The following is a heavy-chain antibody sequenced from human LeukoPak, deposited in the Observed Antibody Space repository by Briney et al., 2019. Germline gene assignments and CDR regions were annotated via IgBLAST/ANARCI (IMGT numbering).Heavy chain of an antibody. D-gene: IGHD6-6*01. CDR2: ISSSSSTI. CDR1: GFTFSSYS. V-gene: IGHV3-48*02. Sequence: PGGSLRLSCAASGFTFSSYSMNWVRQAPGKGLEWVSYISSSSSTIYYADSVKGRFTISRDNAKNSLYLQMNSLRDEDTAVYYCASLNRDSSSSADYWGQGTLVTVSS. J-gene: IGHJ4*02. CDR3: ASLNRDSSSSADY.